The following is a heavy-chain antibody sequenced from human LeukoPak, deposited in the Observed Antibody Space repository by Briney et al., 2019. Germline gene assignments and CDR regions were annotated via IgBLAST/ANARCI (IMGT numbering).Heavy chain of an antibody. CDR3: ARGTERVAGTLY. V-gene: IGHV1-2*02. D-gene: IGHD6-19*01. CDR2: INPNSGGT. J-gene: IGHJ4*02. CDR1: GYTFTGYY. Sequence: ASVKVSCKASGYTFTGYYMHWVRQARGQGLEWMGWINPNSGGTNYAQKFQGRVTMTRDTSISTAYMELSRLRSDDTAVYYCARGTERVAGTLYWGQGTLVTVSS.